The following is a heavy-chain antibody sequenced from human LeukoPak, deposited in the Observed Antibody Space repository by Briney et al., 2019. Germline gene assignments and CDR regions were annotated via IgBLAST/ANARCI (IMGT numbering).Heavy chain of an antibody. D-gene: IGHD3-10*01. J-gene: IGHJ3*02. V-gene: IGHV1-18*01. CDR3: ARGGILRSFDI. CDR2: TSGYNANT. CDR1: GYTFTDYG. Sequence: ASVKVSCKASGYTFTDYGISWVRQAPGQGLEWMGWTSGYNANTNSAQNLQGRVTLTTDTFSSTAYMELRSLTSDDTAIYYCARGGILRSFDIWGQGTMVTVSS.